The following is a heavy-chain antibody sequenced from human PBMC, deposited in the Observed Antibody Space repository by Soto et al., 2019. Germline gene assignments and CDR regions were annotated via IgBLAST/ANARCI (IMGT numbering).Heavy chain of an antibody. D-gene: IGHD2-15*01. CDR3: ARHLTYCSAGSCYSDFPYYGMDV. Sequence: SQTICLTCSVSGNSFSSYYEGWFRQPLGKGLELIGYIYYSGSTTYPPSLKSRVTISVDTSKNQFSLNLTSVTAADTAVYYCARHLTYCSAGSCYSDFPYYGMDVWGQGTTVT. J-gene: IGHJ6*02. CDR1: GNSFSSYY. CDR2: IYYSGST. V-gene: IGHV4-59*08.